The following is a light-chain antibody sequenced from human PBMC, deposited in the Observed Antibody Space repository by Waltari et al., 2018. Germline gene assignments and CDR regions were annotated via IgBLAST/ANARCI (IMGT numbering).Light chain of an antibody. CDR1: QSISKY. J-gene: IGKJ1*01. CDR3: QKYGSLPAT. CDR2: DAS. V-gene: IGKV3-20*01. Sequence: EIMLTQSPGTLSLSPGERATLSCRASQSISKYFAWYQQKPGQAPSLLIYDASIRATGIPDRFSGSGYGTDFSLTISRLEPEDYAVYYCQKYGSLPATFGRGTKVEIK.